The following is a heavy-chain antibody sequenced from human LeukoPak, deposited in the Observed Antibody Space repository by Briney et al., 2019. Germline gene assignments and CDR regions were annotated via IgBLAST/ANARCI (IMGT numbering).Heavy chain of an antibody. CDR2: IDNSGST. Sequence: SETLSLTCTVSGGSLRRGTYYWSWLRQPAGKGLEWIGRIDNSGSTDYNPSLKSRVTMSRDASKNQLSLNLNTVTAADTAVYYCARDAGFYAGIDPWGQGTLVTVSS. D-gene: IGHD2/OR15-2a*01. CDR1: GGSLRRGTYY. V-gene: IGHV4-61*02. J-gene: IGHJ5*02. CDR3: ARDAGFYAGIDP.